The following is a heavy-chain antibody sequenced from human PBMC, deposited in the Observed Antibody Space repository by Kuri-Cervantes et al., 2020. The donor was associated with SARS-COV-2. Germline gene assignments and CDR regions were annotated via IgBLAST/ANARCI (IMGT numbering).Heavy chain of an antibody. V-gene: IGHV4-39*01. CDR2: IYYSGST. Sequence: SETLSLTCTVSGGSISSSSYYWGWIRQPPGKGLEWIGSIYYSGSTYYNPSLKSRVTISVDTSKNQFSLKLSSVTAADTAVYYCARHGPSRADYWGQGTLVTVSS. CDR1: GGSISSSSYY. CDR3: ARHGPSRADY. J-gene: IGHJ4*02. D-gene: IGHD6-13*01.